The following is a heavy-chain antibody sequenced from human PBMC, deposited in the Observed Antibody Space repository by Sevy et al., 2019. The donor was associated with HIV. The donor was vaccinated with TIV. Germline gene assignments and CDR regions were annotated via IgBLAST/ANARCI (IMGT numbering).Heavy chain of an antibody. CDR1: GFTFSGYG. CDR2: MTGNGGST. J-gene: IGHJ4*02. CDR3: ARWSHRYCSSWYGFDY. Sequence: GGSLRLSCAAAGFTFSGYGMSWVRQGPGKGLEWISGMTGNGGSTYYADSVKGRFTISSDNSKNTLYLQMNSLRAEDTAVYYCARWSHRYCSSWYGFDYWGQGALVTVSS. D-gene: IGHD6-13*01. V-gene: IGHV3-23*01.